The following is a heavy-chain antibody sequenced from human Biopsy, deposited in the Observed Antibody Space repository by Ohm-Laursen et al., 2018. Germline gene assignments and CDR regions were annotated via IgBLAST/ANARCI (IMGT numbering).Heavy chain of an antibody. J-gene: IGHJ5*02. CDR2: IDPKSGGT. CDR1: AYSFGDHR. V-gene: IGHV1-2*02. CDR3: TRGGYYYDSPAYYYWFDP. D-gene: IGHD3-22*01. Sequence: ASVKVSCKASAYSFGDHRIHWVRQAPGQGLEWMGWIDPKSGGTNYAQKFQGRVTMTRDTSISTAYVDLSSLRSDDTAVYYCTRGGYYYDSPAYYYWFDPWGQGTLVTVSS.